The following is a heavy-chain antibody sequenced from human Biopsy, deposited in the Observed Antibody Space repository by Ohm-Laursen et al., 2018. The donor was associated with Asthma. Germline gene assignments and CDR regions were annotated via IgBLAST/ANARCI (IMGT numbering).Heavy chain of an antibody. CDR3: ASGPQWSGLDV. J-gene: IGHJ6*02. CDR2: IPQGGAT. D-gene: IGHD2-8*01. CDR1: PGSFSGFF. Sequence: GTLSLTCNVYPGSFSGFFWTWIRQSPGKGLEWIGEIPQGGATTFNPSLKSRVTISIDPSKSQLSLRLTSMTAADTAVYYCASGPQWSGLDVWGQGTTVTASS. V-gene: IGHV4-34*01.